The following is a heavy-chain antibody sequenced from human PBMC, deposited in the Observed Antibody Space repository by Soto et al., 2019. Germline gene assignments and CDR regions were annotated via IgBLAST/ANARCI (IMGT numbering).Heavy chain of an antibody. V-gene: IGHV3-53*01. CDR1: GFTVSSNY. CDR2: IYSGGSK. D-gene: IGHD3-10*01. CDR3: AKELMYHYSSESYYMRSFDS. J-gene: IGHJ4*02. Sequence: GESLRLSCAASGFTVSSNYMGWVRPVPGRGLECVSDIYSGGSKHNADSGKGQYTISIDSSKNLPNLQMNSLTAEDMGVYYRAKELMYHYSSESYYMRSFDSWGQGTLVTISS.